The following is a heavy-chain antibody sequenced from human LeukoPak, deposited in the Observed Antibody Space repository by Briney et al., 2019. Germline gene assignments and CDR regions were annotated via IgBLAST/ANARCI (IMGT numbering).Heavy chain of an antibody. J-gene: IGHJ6*02. CDR3: ARGSSGWDNYYYYGMDV. V-gene: IGHV3-66*01. Sequence: PGGSLRLSCAASGFTVSSNYMSWVRQTPGKGLEWVSVIYSGGSTYYADSVKGRFTIARDNSKNTLYLQMNSLRAEDTAVYYCARGSSGWDNYYYYGMDVWGQGTTVTVSS. D-gene: IGHD6-19*01. CDR2: IYSGGST. CDR1: GFTVSSNY.